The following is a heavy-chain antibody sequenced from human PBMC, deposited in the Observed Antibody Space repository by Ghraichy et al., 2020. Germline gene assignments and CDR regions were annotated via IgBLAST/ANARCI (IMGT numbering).Heavy chain of an antibody. Sequence: GGSLRLSCAASGFTFSSYAMSWVRQAPGKGLEWVSAISGSGAGTYYAESVTGRFTIFRDNSKNTVYLQMNSLRADDTAVYFCAKRMGSSCSSGLQGARGAMDVWGQGTTVTVSS. D-gene: IGHD2-2*01. V-gene: IGHV3-23*01. CDR1: GFTFSSYA. CDR2: ISGSGAGT. CDR3: AKRMGSSCSSGLQGARGAMDV. J-gene: IGHJ6*02.